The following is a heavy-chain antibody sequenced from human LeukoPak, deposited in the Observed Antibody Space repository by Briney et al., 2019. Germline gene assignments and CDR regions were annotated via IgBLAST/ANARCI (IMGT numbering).Heavy chain of an antibody. Sequence: GGSLRLSCAASGFTFSSYGMSWVRQAPGKGLEWVSVISGSGGRIYYADSVKGRFTISRDNSKNTLYLQMNSLRAEDTAVYYCARGGSYLSAFDIWGQGTMVTVSS. V-gene: IGHV3-23*01. CDR2: ISGSGGRI. CDR3: ARGGSYLSAFDI. CDR1: GFTFSSYG. D-gene: IGHD1-26*01. J-gene: IGHJ3*02.